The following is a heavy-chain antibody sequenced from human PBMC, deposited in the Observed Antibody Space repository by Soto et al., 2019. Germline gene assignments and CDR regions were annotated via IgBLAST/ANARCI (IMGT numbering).Heavy chain of an antibody. D-gene: IGHD2-2*01. Sequence: VKVACKGAGYTFSGYDSVWVSQDNGQGLEWMGWMNAKSGITGYAQKFQDRVTMTRNTSISTAYMELSSLTSEDTAVYYCARGLRGCVGTRCYNLDYWGQGTLVTVTS. V-gene: IGHV1-8*01. J-gene: IGHJ4*02. CDR1: GYTFSGYD. CDR2: MNAKSGIT. CDR3: ARGLRGCVGTRCYNLDY.